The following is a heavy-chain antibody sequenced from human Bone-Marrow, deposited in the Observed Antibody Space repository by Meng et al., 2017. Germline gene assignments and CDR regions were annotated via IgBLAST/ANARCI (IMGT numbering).Heavy chain of an antibody. V-gene: IGHV3-48*03. CDR1: GFIFNSYA. CDR2: ISSSGSTI. CDR3: ARDRRHGDYLPYYYYYYGMDV. J-gene: IGHJ6*02. Sequence: GGSLRLSCTGSGFIFNSYAMGWVRQAPGKGLEWVSYISSSGSTIYYADSVKGRFTISRDNAKNSLYLQMNSLRAEDTAVYYCARDRRHGDYLPYYYYYYGMDVWGQGTTVTVSS. D-gene: IGHD4-17*01.